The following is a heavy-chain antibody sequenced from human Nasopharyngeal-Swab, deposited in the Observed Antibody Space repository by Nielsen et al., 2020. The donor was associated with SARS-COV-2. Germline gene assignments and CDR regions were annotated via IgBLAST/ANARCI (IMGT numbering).Heavy chain of an antibody. CDR1: GFTFSNAW. J-gene: IGHJ6*02. CDR2: IKSKTDGGTT. Sequence: GESLKISCAASGFTFSNAWMSWVRQAPGKGLEWVGRIKSKTDGGTTDYAAPVKGGFTISRDDSKNTLYLQMNSLKTEDTAVYYCTTDRREPSMDVWGQGTTVTVSS. D-gene: IGHD1-26*01. V-gene: IGHV3-15*01. CDR3: TTDRREPSMDV.